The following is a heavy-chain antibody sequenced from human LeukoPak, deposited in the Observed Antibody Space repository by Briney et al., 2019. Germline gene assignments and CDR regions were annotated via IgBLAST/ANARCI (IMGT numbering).Heavy chain of an antibody. CDR1: GFTFSSYA. CDR3: ASTNYYYMDV. J-gene: IGHJ6*03. V-gene: IGHV3-21*01. Sequence: GSLRLSCAASGFTFSSYAIAWVRQAPGKGLEWVSSISSSSSYIYYADSVKGRFTISRDNAKNSLYLQMDSLRAEDTAVYYCASTNYYYMDVWGKGTTVTVSS. CDR2: ISSSSSYI. D-gene: IGHD2-2*01.